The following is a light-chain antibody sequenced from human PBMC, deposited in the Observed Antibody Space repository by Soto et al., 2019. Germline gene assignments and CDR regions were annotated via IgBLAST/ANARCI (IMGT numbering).Light chain of an antibody. CDR2: DAS. CDR3: QHYSPSPVT. J-gene: IGKJ5*01. V-gene: IGKV3-20*01. Sequence: EVVLTQSPGTLSLSPGERATVSCRASQSVDNRLAWYQQKPGQPPRLLIFDASSRATDIPDRFSGRGSGTDFSLTITRLAPEDFALYYCQHYSPSPVTFGQGHDWRL. CDR1: QSVDNR.